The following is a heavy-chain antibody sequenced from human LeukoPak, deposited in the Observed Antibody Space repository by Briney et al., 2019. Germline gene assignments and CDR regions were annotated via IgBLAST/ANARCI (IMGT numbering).Heavy chain of an antibody. Sequence: GGSLRLSCAASGFTFSSYSMNWARQAPGKGLEWVSSISSSSSYIYYADSVKGRFTISRDNAKNSLYLQMNSLRAEDTAVYYCARDQVAVAGSKGYFDYWGQGTLVTVSS. CDR1: GFTFSSYS. CDR3: ARDQVAVAGSKGYFDY. D-gene: IGHD6-19*01. J-gene: IGHJ4*02. V-gene: IGHV3-21*01. CDR2: ISSSSSYI.